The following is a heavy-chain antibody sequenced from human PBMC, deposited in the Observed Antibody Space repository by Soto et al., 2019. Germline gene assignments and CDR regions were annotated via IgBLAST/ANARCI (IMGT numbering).Heavy chain of an antibody. CDR2: IYNTGIT. J-gene: IGHJ4*02. D-gene: IGHD5-12*01. V-gene: IGHV4-59*08. Sequence: QVQLQESGPGLVKPSETLSLTCTVSGCSISDDYWSWIRQPPGKGLEWIGYIYNTGITNYNPSLTSRVTMSVDTSQDQCPLKLCSVTAADRTVYYCARTPVSSYEEFDSWGQGTLVTVSS. CDR1: GCSISDDY. CDR3: ARTPVSSYEEFDS.